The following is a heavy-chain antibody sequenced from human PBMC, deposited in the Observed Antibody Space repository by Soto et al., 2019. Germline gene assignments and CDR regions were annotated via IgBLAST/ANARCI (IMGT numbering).Heavy chain of an antibody. CDR1: GGSISSSSYY. D-gene: IGHD3-3*01. Sequence: PSETLSLTCTVSGGSISSSSYYWGWIRQPPGKGLEWIGSIYYSGSTYYNPSLKSRVTISVDTSKNQFSLKLSSVTAADTAVYYCARHNYDFWSDRNWFDPWGQGTLVTVSS. V-gene: IGHV4-39*01. J-gene: IGHJ5*02. CDR2: IYYSGST. CDR3: ARHNYDFWSDRNWFDP.